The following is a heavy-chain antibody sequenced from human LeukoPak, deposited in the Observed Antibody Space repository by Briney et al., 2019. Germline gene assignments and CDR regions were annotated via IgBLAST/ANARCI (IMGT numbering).Heavy chain of an antibody. D-gene: IGHD2-15*01. V-gene: IGHV4-59*12. J-gene: IGHJ5*02. Sequence: SETLSLTCTVSGGSISSYYWSWVRQPPGKGLEWIGYIYYSGSTNYNPSLKSRVTMSVDTSKNQFSLKLSSVTAADTAVYYCARVSGGGYCSGGSCYSAGWFDPWGQGTLVTVSS. CDR1: GGSISSYY. CDR2: IYYSGST. CDR3: ARVSGGGYCSGGSCYSAGWFDP.